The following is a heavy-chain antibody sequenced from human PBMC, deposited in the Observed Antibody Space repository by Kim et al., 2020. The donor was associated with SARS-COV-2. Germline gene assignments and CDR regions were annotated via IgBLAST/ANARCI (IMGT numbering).Heavy chain of an antibody. D-gene: IGHD1-26*01. V-gene: IGHV3-9*01. J-gene: IGHJ2*01. CDR2: ISWNSRNI. CDR1: GFTFDDHP. Sequence: GGSLRLSCVASGFTFDDHPMHWVRQVPGKGLEWVSGISWNSRNIDYGDAVKGRFTISRDNAKNSLYLQMDNLRPEDTAFYYCAKHTGEGASVRFWYMDLWGRGTMVTVSS. CDR3: AKHTGEGASVRFWYMDL.